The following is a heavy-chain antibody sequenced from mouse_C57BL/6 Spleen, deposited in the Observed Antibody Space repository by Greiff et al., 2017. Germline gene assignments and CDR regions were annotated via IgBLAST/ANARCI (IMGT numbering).Heavy chain of an antibody. CDR2: IYPGDGDT. V-gene: IGHV1-80*01. Sequence: VKLVESGAELVKPGASVKISCKASGYAFSSYWMNWVKQRPGKGLEWIGQIYPGDGDTNYNGKFKGKATLTADKSSSTAYMQLSILTSEDSAVYFCATPYYDYEGLAYWGQGTLVTVSA. D-gene: IGHD2-4*01. CDR3: ATPYYDYEGLAY. CDR1: GYAFSSYW. J-gene: IGHJ3*01.